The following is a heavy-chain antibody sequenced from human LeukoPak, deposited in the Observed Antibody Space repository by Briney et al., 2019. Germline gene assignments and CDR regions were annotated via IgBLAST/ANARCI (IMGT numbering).Heavy chain of an antibody. CDR1: GFTFSSYA. D-gene: IGHD3-22*01. CDR2: ISGSGGST. V-gene: IGHV3-23*01. Sequence: GGSLRLSCAASGFTFSSYAMSWVRQAPGKGLEWVSAISGSGGSTYYADSVKGRFTISRDNSKNTLYLQMNSLRAEDTAVYYCAKAGPRGYYDSSGYYLPEYFQHWGQGTLVTVSS. J-gene: IGHJ1*01. CDR3: AKAGPRGYYDSSGYYLPEYFQH.